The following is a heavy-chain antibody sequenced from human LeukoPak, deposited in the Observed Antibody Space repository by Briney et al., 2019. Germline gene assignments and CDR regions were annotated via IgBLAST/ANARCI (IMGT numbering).Heavy chain of an antibody. V-gene: IGHV4-34*01. CDR3: AGSYGGNAVGPFDI. CDR2: VSQSGGA. CDR1: GGSFSGYH. J-gene: IGHJ3*02. D-gene: IGHD4-23*01. Sequence: SETLSLTCAVSGGSFSGYHWSWIRQTPGKGLEWIGEVSQSGGAGYNPSLKSRVTISVETSKNHFSLKLSSVTAADTAMYYCAGSYGGNAVGPFDIWGQGTTVIVSS.